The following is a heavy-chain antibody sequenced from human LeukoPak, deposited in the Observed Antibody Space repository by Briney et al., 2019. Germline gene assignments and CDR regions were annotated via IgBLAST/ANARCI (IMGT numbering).Heavy chain of an antibody. CDR3: ARGRGIPMGRGGPRNWSDP. D-gene: IGHD3-10*01. CDR2: INHSGST. CDR1: GGSFSGYY. J-gene: IGHJ5*02. V-gene: IGHV4-34*01. Sequence: SETLPLTCAVYGGSFSGYYWSWIRQPPGKGLEWIGEINHSGSTNYNPSLKSRVTISVDTSKNQFSLKLSSVTAADTAVYYCARGRGIPMGRGGPRNWSDPWGQGTLVTVSS.